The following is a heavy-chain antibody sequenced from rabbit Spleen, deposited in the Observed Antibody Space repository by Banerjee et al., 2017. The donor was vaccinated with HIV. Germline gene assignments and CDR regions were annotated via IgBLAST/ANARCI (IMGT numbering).Heavy chain of an antibody. J-gene: IGHJ6*01. Sequence: QQQLEESGGGLVKPEGSLTLTCTASGFSFSNKAVMCWVRQAPGKGLEWIACINTATGKAVYASWAKGRFTISKTSSTTVTLKMTSLTIADTATYFCARDTGSSFSTYGMDLWGQGTLVTVS. CDR3: ARDTGSSFSTYGMDL. V-gene: IGHV1S45*01. D-gene: IGHD8-1*01. CDR1: GFSFSNKAV. CDR2: INTATGKA.